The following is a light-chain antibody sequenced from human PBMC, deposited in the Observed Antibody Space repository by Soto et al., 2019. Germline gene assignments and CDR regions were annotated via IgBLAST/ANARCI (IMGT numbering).Light chain of an antibody. CDR1: KLGDKY. CDR2: QDT. V-gene: IGLV3-1*01. J-gene: IGLJ2*01. Sequence: ELTQPPSVSVSPGQTASITCSGDKLGDKYACWYQQKPGQSPVLVIYQDTKRPSGIPERFSGSNSGKTATLTISGTQALDEADYYCQAWDSSTHVVFGGGTKVTVL. CDR3: QAWDSSTHVV.